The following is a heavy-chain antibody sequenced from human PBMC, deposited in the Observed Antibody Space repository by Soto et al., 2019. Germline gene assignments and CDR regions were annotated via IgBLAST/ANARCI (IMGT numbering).Heavy chain of an antibody. CDR3: AKETSAAPGSY. D-gene: IGHD2-15*01. V-gene: IGHV3-30*18. CDR1: GFTFSSYG. Sequence: PGGSLRLSCVASGFTFSSYGMHWVRQAPGKGLEWVAVISYDGSNKYYADSVKGRFTISRDNSKNTLYLQMNSLRAEDTAVYYCAKETSAAPGSYWGQGTLVTVSS. CDR2: ISYDGSNK. J-gene: IGHJ4*02.